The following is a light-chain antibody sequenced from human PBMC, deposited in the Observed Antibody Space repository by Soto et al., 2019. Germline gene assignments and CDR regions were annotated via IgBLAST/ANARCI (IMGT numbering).Light chain of an antibody. CDR2: EVS. CDR3: TSYAGSNNFFYV. V-gene: IGLV2-8*01. CDR1: SSDVGGYNY. Sequence: QSALTQPPSASGSPGQSVTISCTGTSSDVGGYNYVSWYQQHPGKAPKLMIYEVSKRPSGVPDRCSGSKSGNTASLTVSGLQAEDEADYYCTSYAGSNNFFYVFGTGTKVTVL. J-gene: IGLJ1*01.